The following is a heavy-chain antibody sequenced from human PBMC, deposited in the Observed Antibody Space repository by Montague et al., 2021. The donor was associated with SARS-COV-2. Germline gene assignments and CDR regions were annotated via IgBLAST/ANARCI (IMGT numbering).Heavy chain of an antibody. J-gene: IGHJ4*02. V-gene: IGHV4-59*08. CDR2: ISDSGST. CDR3: ARHYSATLPAVY. CDR1: GGSISSLY. D-gene: IGHD2-15*01. Sequence: SETLSLTCTVSGGSISSLYWRWFRQPPGKGLEWIGYISDSGSTNYNPSLTSRVTMSVDTSKNQFSLKVNSVTAADTAVYYCARHYSATLPAVYWGQGTLVTVSS.